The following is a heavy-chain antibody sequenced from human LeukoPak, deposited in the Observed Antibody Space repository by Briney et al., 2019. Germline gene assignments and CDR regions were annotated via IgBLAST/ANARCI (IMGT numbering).Heavy chain of an antibody. CDR1: GGSFSGYY. CDR3: ARAPPIGYDSSGYSGFDY. D-gene: IGHD3-22*01. CDR2: INHSGST. V-gene: IGHV4-34*01. Sequence: SSETLSLTCAVYGGSFSGYYWSWIRQPPGKGLEWIGEINHSGSTNYNPSLKSRVTISVDTSKNQFSLKLSSVTAADTAVYYCARAPPIGYDSSGYSGFDYWGQGTLVTVSS. J-gene: IGHJ4*02.